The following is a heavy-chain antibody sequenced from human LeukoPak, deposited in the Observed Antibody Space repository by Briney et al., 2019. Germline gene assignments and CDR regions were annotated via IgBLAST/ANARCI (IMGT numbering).Heavy chain of an antibody. CDR3: ARPAARGYSYGLDF. CDR1: GDSIRSYY. D-gene: IGHD5-18*01. J-gene: IGHJ3*01. V-gene: IGHV4-59*01. Sequence: SETLSLTCTVSGDSIRSYYWSWVRQPPGKGLEWIGYVYYSGSTNYNPSLKSRVTISLDTPKNQVSLNLRFVTAADTAVYYCARPAARGYSYGLDFWGQGTMVTVSS. CDR2: VYYSGST.